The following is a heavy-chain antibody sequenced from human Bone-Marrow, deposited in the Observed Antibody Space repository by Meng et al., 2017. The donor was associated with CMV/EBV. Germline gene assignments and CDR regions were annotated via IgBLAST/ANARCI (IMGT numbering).Heavy chain of an antibody. J-gene: IGHJ6*02. CDR1: GYTFTGYY. CDR2: INPNSGVT. D-gene: IGHD1-7*01. CDR3: AREGVTGTTVDHYYGMDV. Sequence: ASVKVSCKASGYTFTGYYMHWVRQAPGQGLEWMGWINPNSGVTDYAQKFQGRVTMTRDTSISTTYMELSRLRSDDTAVYYCAREGVTGTTVDHYYGMDVWGQGTTVTVSS. V-gene: IGHV1-2*02.